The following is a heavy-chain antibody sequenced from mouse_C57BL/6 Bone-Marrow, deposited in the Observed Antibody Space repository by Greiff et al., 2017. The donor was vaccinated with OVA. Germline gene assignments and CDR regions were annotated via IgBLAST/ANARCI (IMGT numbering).Heavy chain of an antibody. CDR2: IDPSDSYT. V-gene: IGHV1-59*01. J-gene: IGHJ1*03. Sequence: QVQLKQPGAELVRPGTSVKLSCKASGYTFTSYWMHWVKQRPGQGLEWIGVIDPSDSYTNYNPKFKGKATLTVDTSSSTAYMQRSSLTSEDSAVYYCARYSSYGNYWYFDVWGTGTTVTVSS. CDR3: ARYSSYGNYWYFDV. D-gene: IGHD2-1*01. CDR1: GYTFTSYW.